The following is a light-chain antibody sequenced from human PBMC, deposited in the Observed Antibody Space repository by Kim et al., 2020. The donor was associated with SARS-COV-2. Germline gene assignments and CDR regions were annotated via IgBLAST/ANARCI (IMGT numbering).Light chain of an antibody. CDR2: YDS. CDR1: NIGSKS. V-gene: IGLV3-21*04. J-gene: IGLJ2*01. CDR3: QVWDSSSDHLE. Sequence: SYELTQPPSVSVAPGKTARITCGGNNIGSKSVHWYQQKPGQAPVLVIYYDSDRPSGIPERFSGSNSGNTATLTISRVEAGDEADYYCQVWDSSSDHLEFGGGTQLTVL.